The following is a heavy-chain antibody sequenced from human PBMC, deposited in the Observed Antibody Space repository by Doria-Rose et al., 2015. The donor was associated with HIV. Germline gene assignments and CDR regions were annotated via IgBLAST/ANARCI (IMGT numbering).Heavy chain of an antibody. D-gene: IGHD6-13*01. CDR2: IFSDDER. CDR3: ARIKSSRWYHKYYFDF. J-gene: IGHJ4*02. V-gene: IGHV2-26*01. CDR1: GVSLSSPGMG. Sequence: QVTLKESGPVLVKPTETLTLTCTVSGVSLSSPGMGASWIRQPPGKALEWLANIFSDDERSYNTSLKSRLTISRGTPKSQVVLTMTDMDPVDTATHYCARIKSSRWYHKYYFDFWGQGTLVIVSA.